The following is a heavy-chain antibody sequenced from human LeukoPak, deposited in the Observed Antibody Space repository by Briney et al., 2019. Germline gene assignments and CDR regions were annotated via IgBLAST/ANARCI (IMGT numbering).Heavy chain of an antibody. V-gene: IGHV4-59*12. D-gene: IGHD2-2*02. CDR3: ARLYCGSTSCYSPFDY. J-gene: IGHJ4*02. CDR2: IYYSGST. Sequence: PSETLSLTCTVSGGSISSYYWSWIRQPPGKGLEWIGYIYYSGSTNYNPSLQSRVTILVDTSKSQFSLKLTSVTAADTAVYYCARLYCGSTSCYSPFDYWGQGTLVTVSS. CDR1: GGSISSYY.